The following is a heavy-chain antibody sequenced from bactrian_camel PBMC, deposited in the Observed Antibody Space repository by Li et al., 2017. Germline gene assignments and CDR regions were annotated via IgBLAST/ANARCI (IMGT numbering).Heavy chain of an antibody. D-gene: IGHD3*01. CDR1: GDTYSRYC. Sequence: HVQLVESGGDSAQTGGSLRLSCTFSGDTYSRYCMAWFRQAPGKEREGVAGTSTAGTSTHYSESVKGRFTVSRDNTKNTLTLQMNSLKPEDTAKYYCAATLRKCLSAPSPGIYNQWGQGTQVTVS. CDR3: AATLRKCLSAPSPGIYNQ. CDR2: TSTAGTST. V-gene: IGHV3S6*01. J-gene: IGHJ4*01.